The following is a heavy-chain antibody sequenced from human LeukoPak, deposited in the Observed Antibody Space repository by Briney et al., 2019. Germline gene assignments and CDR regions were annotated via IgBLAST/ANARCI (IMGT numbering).Heavy chain of an antibody. CDR1: GYTFSDFG. CDR3: SRSFYSSSWYYFDL. J-gene: IGHJ4*02. V-gene: IGHV1-18*01. CDR2: IKIGEGTT. D-gene: IGHD4-11*01. Sequence: ASVKVSCKASGYTFSDFGITWVRQAPRQGPEWMGWIKIGEGTTHSAQKFQDRVSMTRDRSSNTAFLELRSLRSDDTAVYFCSRSFYSSSWYYFDLWGQGTLVTVSS.